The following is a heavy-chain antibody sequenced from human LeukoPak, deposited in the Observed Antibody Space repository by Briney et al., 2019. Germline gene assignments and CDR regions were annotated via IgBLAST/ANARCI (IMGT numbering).Heavy chain of an antibody. Sequence: SETLSLTCTVSSGSISSSSYYWGWIRQPPGKGLEWIGSIYYSGSTYYKPSLKSRVTISVDTSKNQFSLKLSSVTAADTAVYYCARCGYYDFWSGYNPATFDYWGQETLVTVSS. J-gene: IGHJ4*02. CDR2: IYYSGST. CDR3: ARCGYYDFWSGYNPATFDY. V-gene: IGHV4-39*01. D-gene: IGHD3-3*01. CDR1: SGSISSSSYY.